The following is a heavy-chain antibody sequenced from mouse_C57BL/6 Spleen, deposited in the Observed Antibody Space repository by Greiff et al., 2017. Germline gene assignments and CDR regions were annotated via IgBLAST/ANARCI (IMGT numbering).Heavy chain of an antibody. Sequence: QVQLKQSGAELAKPGASVKLSCKASGYTFTSYWMHWVKQRPGKGLEWIGYINPSSGYTKYNQKFKDKATLTADKSSSTAYMQLSSLTYEDSAVXYCASAGDYAWFAYWGQGTLVTVSA. D-gene: IGHD2-4*01. CDR3: ASAGDYAWFAY. J-gene: IGHJ3*01. CDR2: INPSSGYT. V-gene: IGHV1-7*01. CDR1: GYTFTSYW.